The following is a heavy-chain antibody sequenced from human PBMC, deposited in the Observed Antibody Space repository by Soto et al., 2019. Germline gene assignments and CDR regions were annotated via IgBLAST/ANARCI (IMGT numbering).Heavy chain of an antibody. CDR2: IWYDGSNK. J-gene: IGHJ4*02. V-gene: IGHV3-33*01. D-gene: IGHD3-16*01. CDR1: GFTFSSYG. Sequence: QGQLVESGGGVVQPGRSLRLSCAASGFTFSSYGMHWVRQAPGKGLEWVAVIWYDGSNKYYADSVKGRFTISRDNSKNTLYLQMYSLRAEDTAVYYCARELGDYFDYWGQGTLVTVSS. CDR3: ARELGDYFDY.